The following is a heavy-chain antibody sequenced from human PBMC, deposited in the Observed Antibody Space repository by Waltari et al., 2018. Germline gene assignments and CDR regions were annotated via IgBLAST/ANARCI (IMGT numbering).Heavy chain of an antibody. D-gene: IGHD3-16*01. CDR2: IRSTFNNYAT. V-gene: IGHV3-73*02. Sequence: EVQLVEFGGGLVLPGRSLKLSCAASGFHSDGSTIHGVRQAAGKGLEWIGRIRSTFNNYATGYGESMKGRFTISRDDSKDTAYLEIHSLKTEDTAVYYCAKQKTGGANDFWGQGTLVTVSA. CDR1: GFHSDGST. CDR3: AKQKTGGANDF. J-gene: IGHJ4*02.